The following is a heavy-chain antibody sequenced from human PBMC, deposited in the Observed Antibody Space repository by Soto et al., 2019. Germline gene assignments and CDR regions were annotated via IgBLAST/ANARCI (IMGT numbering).Heavy chain of an antibody. V-gene: IGHV1-3*01. CDR1: GYTFTSYA. D-gene: IGHD1-26*01. CDR3: ARGGSLDWYFDL. CDR2: INAGNGKT. Sequence: QVQLVQSGAEVKKPGASVKVSCKASGYTFTSYAMHWVRQAPGQRLEWMGWINAGNGKTKYSQKFQGRVTITRDTSASTAYMELSSLRSEDTAVYYCARGGSLDWYFDLLGRGTLVTVSS. J-gene: IGHJ2*01.